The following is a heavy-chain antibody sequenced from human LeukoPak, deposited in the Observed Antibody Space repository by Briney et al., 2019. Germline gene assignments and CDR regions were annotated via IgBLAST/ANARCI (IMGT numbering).Heavy chain of an antibody. J-gene: IGHJ4*02. Sequence: HSGGSLRLSCAASGFTSSSYAMSWVRQAPGKGLEWVSAINSAGSTYYGDSVRGRFTISRDNSKNVLHLQMNSLRAEDTALYYCAKDQNTVATAPFDYWGLGTLVTVSS. CDR1: GFTSSSYA. D-gene: IGHD4-17*01. V-gene: IGHV3-23*01. CDR3: AKDQNTVATAPFDY. CDR2: INSAGST.